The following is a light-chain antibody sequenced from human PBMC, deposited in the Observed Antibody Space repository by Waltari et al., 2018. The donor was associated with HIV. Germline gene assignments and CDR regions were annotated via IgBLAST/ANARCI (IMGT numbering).Light chain of an antibody. CDR1: QTVNNK. Sequence: DIQMTQSPSSLSASVGDSVTITCRASQTVNNKLNWYQQKPGEAPKVVIYDASTLQSGVPSRFRGGGSWTDFTLTINSLQLDDFATYFCQQSFSYPLTFGPGTKVDI. V-gene: IGKV1-39*01. CDR3: QQSFSYPLT. CDR2: DAS. J-gene: IGKJ3*01.